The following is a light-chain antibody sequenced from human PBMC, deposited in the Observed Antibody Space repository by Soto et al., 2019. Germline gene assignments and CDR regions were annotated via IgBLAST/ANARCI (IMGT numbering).Light chain of an antibody. V-gene: IGKV1-5*01. J-gene: IGKJ2*01. CDR3: QQYDSYSYT. CDR2: DAS. CDR1: QSISSW. Sequence: DIQMTQSPSTLSASVGDRVTITCRASQSISSWLAWYQQKPGKAPKLLIYDASNLGSGVPSRFSGSGSGTEFTLTMSSLQPDDFATYYCQQYDSYSYTFGQGTKLEIK.